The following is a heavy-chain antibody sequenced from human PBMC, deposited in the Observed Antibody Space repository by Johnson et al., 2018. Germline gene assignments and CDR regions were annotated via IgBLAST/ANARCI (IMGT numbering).Heavy chain of an antibody. V-gene: IGHV3-11*01. CDR3: ASDPMLGVASGPRGVFDL. D-gene: IGHD3-10*02. J-gene: IGHJ3*01. CDR1: GFNFNDYY. Sequence: QVQLVESGGGLVKPGGSLRLSCSASGFNFNDYYMTWIRQAPGRGLEWLSYISTSGSNIYYADSVKGRFTISRDNAKNSLYLQMNTLRAEDTAIYYCASDPMLGVASGPRGVFDLWGQGTLVTVPS. CDR2: ISTSGSNI.